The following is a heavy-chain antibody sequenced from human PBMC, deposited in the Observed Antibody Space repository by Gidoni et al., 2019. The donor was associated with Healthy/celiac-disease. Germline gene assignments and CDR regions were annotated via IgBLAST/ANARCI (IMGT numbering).Heavy chain of an antibody. Sequence: EVQLVQSGAEVNKPGESLKISCKGSGYSFTSYWIGWVRQIHGKGLEWMGIISPGDSDTRYSPSFQGQVTISADKSISTAYLQWSSLKASDTAMYYCARRKGGRIAATWRRTGAGDYYYYYMDVWGKGTTVTVSS. CDR3: ARRKGGRIAATWRRTGAGDYYYYYMDV. CDR2: ISPGDSDT. CDR1: GYSFTSYW. J-gene: IGHJ6*03. V-gene: IGHV5-51*03. D-gene: IGHD6-13*01.